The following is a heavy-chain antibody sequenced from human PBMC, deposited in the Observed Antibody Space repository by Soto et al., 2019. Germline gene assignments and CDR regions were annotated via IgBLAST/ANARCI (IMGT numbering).Heavy chain of an antibody. D-gene: IGHD4-17*01. CDR3: ARNRNYGGNFGNDY. Sequence: ASVKVSCKASGYTFTGYYMHWVRQAPGQGLEWMGWINPNSGGTNYAQKFQGRVTMTRDTSISTAYMELSRLRSDDTAVYYCARNRNYGGNFGNDYWGQGTLVTVSS. J-gene: IGHJ4*02. CDR1: GYTFTGYY. V-gene: IGHV1-2*02. CDR2: INPNSGGT.